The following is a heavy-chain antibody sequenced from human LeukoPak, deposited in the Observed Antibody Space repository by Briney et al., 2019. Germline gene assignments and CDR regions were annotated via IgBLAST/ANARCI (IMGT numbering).Heavy chain of an antibody. CDR1: GFIFEDYT. Sequence: PGGSLRLSCAASGFIFEDYTMHWVRQVPGKTLEWVSLVNWHDTTYYADSLKGRFTISRDNSKNSLYLQMDSLRTEDTAFYYCAKDLTYESSGSVIDNWGLGTLVTVSS. J-gene: IGHJ4*02. CDR3: AKDLTYESSGSVIDN. D-gene: IGHD3-22*01. V-gene: IGHV3-43*01. CDR2: VNWHDTT.